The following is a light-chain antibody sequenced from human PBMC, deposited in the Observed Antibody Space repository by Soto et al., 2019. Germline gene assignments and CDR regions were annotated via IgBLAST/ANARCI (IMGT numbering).Light chain of an antibody. CDR1: SNDIGAYNY. CDR2: DVT. J-gene: IGLJ2*01. Sequence: QSVLTQPASVSGSPGQSITISCTGTSNDIGAYNYVSWYQQHPGKAPKLLIYDVTNRPSGISDRFSGSKSGRTASLTISGLQPEDEADYYCSSYTSIIAVVFGGGTKLTV. CDR3: SSYTSIIAVV. V-gene: IGLV2-14*03.